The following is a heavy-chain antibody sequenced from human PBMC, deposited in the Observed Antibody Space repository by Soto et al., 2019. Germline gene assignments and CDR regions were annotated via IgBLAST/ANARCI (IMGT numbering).Heavy chain of an antibody. Sequence: ASVKVSCKASGYTFTSYGISWVRQAPGQGLEWMGWISAYNGNTNYAQKLQGRVTMTTDTSTSTAYMELRSLRSDDTAVYYCARDRRVVRGVISYYYYYGMDVWGQGTTVTVSS. J-gene: IGHJ6*02. CDR2: ISAYNGNT. CDR3: ARDRRVVRGVISYYYYYGMDV. D-gene: IGHD3-10*01. V-gene: IGHV1-18*01. CDR1: GYTFTSYG.